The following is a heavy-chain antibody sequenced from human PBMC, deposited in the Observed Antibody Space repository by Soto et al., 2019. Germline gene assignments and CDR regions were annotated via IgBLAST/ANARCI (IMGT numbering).Heavy chain of an antibody. Sequence: GEALKISCKGSGYSSTKYWIGWVRQMPGKGLAWVGIIFLDDSDTSYSPSFEGQVTISADKPITTAYLQWTVLKASDRALYYCARERTGNGFYHYCGQGTLVTVSS. CDR1: GYSSTKYW. CDR3: ARERTGNGFYHY. CDR2: IFLDDSDT. D-gene: IGHD3-22*01. V-gene: IGHV5-51*04. J-gene: IGHJ4*02.